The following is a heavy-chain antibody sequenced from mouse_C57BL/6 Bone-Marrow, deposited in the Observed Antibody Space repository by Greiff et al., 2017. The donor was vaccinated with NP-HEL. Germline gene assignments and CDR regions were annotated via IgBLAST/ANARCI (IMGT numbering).Heavy chain of an antibody. CDR2: IYPRSGNT. Sequence: LVESGAELARPGASVKLSCKASGYTFTSYGISWVKQRTGQGLEWIGEIYPRSGNTYYNEKFKGKATLTADKSSSTAYMELRSLTSEDSAVYFCARPYGSSPFAYWGQGTLVTVSA. CDR1: GYTFTSYG. D-gene: IGHD1-1*01. J-gene: IGHJ3*01. CDR3: ARPYGSSPFAY. V-gene: IGHV1-81*01.